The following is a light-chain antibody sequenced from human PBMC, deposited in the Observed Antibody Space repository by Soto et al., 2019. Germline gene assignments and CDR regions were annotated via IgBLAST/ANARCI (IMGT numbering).Light chain of an antibody. CDR2: GAS. CDR1: QSVSSSY. CDR3: QQYGSSPLLT. V-gene: IGKV3-20*01. J-gene: IGKJ4*01. Sequence: EIVLTKSPGTLSLSPEERATLSCRASQSVSSSYLAWYQQKPGQAPRLLIYGASSRATGIPDRFSGSGSGTDFTLTISRLEPEDFAVYYCQQYGSSPLLTFGGGSKVDIK.